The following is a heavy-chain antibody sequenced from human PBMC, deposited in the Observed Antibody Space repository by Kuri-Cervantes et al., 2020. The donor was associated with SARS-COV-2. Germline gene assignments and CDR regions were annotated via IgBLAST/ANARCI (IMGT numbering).Heavy chain of an antibody. Sequence: SETLSLTCTVSGGSISSSSYYWGWIRQPPGKGLEWIGYIYYSGSTNYNPSLKSRVTISVDTSKNQFSLKLSSVTAADTAVYYCARDNPSASYYYYYGMDVWGQGTTVTVSS. CDR1: GGSISSSSYY. D-gene: IGHD2-2*01. CDR2: IYYSGST. V-gene: IGHV4-61*01. J-gene: IGHJ6*02. CDR3: ARDNPSASYYYYYGMDV.